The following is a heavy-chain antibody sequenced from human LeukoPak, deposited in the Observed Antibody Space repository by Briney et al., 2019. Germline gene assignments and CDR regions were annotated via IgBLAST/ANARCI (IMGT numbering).Heavy chain of an antibody. CDR2: IYYSGST. Sequence: SETLSLTCTVSGGSISSSSYYWGWIRQPPGKGLEWIGSIYYSGSTYYNPSLKSRVTISVDTSKNQFSLRLSSVTAADTAVYYCARAGGQWLAPSHFDYWGQGTLVTVSA. D-gene: IGHD6-19*01. CDR3: ARAGGQWLAPSHFDY. J-gene: IGHJ4*02. V-gene: IGHV4-39*07. CDR1: GGSISSSSYY.